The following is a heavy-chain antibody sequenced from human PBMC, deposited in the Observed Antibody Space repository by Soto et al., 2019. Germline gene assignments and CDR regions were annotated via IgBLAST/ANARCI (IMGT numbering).Heavy chain of an antibody. V-gene: IGHV3-23*01. J-gene: IGHJ4*02. CDR1: GFTFSSYV. D-gene: IGHD5-12*01. Sequence: EVQLLESGGGLVQPGGSLRLSCAATGFTFSSYVMRWVRQAPGKGLEWVSAISGDGVNTHYADSVKGRFTISRDNSKNTLYLQMNSLRAEDTAIYYCAKVVAIYYFDYWGQGTLVTVSS. CDR3: AKVVAIYYFDY. CDR2: ISGDGVNT.